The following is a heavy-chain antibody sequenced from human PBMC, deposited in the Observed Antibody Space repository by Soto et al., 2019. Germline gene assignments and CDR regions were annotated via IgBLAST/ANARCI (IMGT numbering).Heavy chain of an antibody. Sequence: GGSLRLSCAASGFTFSGSAMHWVRQASGKGLEWVGRIRSKANSYATAYAASVKGRFTISRDDSKNTAYLQMNSLKTEDTAVYYCTRLRDFWSGYRYYYYYYGMDVWGQGTTVTVSS. D-gene: IGHD3-3*01. CDR3: TRLRDFWSGYRYYYYYYGMDV. V-gene: IGHV3-73*01. J-gene: IGHJ6*02. CDR1: GFTFSGSA. CDR2: IRSKANSYAT.